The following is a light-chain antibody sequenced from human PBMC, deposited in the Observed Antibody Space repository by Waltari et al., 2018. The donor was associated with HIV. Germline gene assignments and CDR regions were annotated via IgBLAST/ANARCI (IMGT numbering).Light chain of an antibody. CDR1: QSISNS. CDR3: QQYNNWPPRT. Sequence: EIVMTQSPATLSVSPGERATLSCRASQSISNSLAWYQQKPCQAPRLLIYGASTRSTGIPARFSGSGSGTEFTRTISSLQSEDFAVYYWQQYNNWPPRTFGQGTKLGIK. CDR2: GAS. J-gene: IGKJ2*01. V-gene: IGKV3-15*01.